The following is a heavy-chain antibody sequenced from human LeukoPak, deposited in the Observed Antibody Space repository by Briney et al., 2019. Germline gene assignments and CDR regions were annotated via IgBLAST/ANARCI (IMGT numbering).Heavy chain of an antibody. Sequence: SETLSPTCAVSGYSISSGYYWGWIRQPPGKGLEWIGSIYHSGSTYYNPSLKSRVTISVDTSKNQFSLKLSSVTAADTAVYYCGAFWSGYFSFDYWGQGTLVTVSS. J-gene: IGHJ4*02. D-gene: IGHD3-3*01. CDR2: IYHSGST. V-gene: IGHV4-38-2*01. CDR3: GAFWSGYFSFDY. CDR1: GYSISSGYY.